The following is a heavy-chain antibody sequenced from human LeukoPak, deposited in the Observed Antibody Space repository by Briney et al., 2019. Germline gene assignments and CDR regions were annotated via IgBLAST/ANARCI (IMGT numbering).Heavy chain of an antibody. CDR3: ARDWYDFWSGSPGGGTYYYYGMDV. J-gene: IGHJ6*02. D-gene: IGHD3-3*01. CDR1: GFTFSSYS. V-gene: IGHV3-21*01. CDR2: ISSSSSYI. Sequence: GGSLRLSCAASGFTFSSYSVNWVRQARGKGLEWVSSISSSSSYIYYADSVKGRFTSSRDNAKNSLYLQMNSLRAEDTAVYYCARDWYDFWSGSPGGGTYYYYGMDVWGQGTTVTVSS.